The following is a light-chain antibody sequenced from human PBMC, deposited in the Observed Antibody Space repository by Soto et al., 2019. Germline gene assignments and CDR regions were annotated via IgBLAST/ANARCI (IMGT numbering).Light chain of an antibody. CDR3: HQYGISP. CDR1: QSVSSNY. J-gene: IGKJ4*01. V-gene: IGKV3-20*01. CDR2: GAS. Sequence: EIVFTQSPGTPSLSPGERATPSFRASQSVSSNYLAWYQQKPGQAPRLLIYGASSRATGIPDRFSGSGSGTEFSLTISRLEPEDFAVYYCHQYGISPFGGGTKVDIK.